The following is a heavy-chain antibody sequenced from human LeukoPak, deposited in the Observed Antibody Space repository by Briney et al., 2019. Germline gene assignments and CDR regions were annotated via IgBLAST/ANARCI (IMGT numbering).Heavy chain of an antibody. V-gene: IGHV3-7*01. CDR3: ARDGYKDRYFDY. CDR2: IKHDESGT. CDR1: GFTFTNYL. D-gene: IGHD5-24*01. Sequence: GGSLRLSCTASGFTFTNYLMSWVRQAPGKGLEWVSNIKHDESGTHYVDSVKGRLTISRDNAKNSVFLQMNSLRAEDTAVYYCARDGYKDRYFDYWGQGTLVTVSA. J-gene: IGHJ4*02.